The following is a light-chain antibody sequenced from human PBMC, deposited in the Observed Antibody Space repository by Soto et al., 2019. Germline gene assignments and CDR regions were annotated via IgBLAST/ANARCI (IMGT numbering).Light chain of an antibody. J-gene: IGKJ2*01. Sequence: DIQMTQSPSTLSASVGDRVTITCRASQSISSWLAWYQQKPGKAPKVLISKASTLQSGVPSRFSGSRSGTEFTLTVSSLQPDDFATYYCQQYHSYPYTFGQGTKLEIE. V-gene: IGKV1-5*03. CDR3: QQYHSYPYT. CDR2: KAS. CDR1: QSISSW.